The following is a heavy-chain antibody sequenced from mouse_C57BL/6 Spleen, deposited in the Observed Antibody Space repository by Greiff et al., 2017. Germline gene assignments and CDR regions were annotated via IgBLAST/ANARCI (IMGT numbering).Heavy chain of an antibody. V-gene: IGHV1-85*01. D-gene: IGHD1-1*01. CDR2: IYPRGGST. Sequence: VQLQESGPELVKPGASVKLSCKASGYTFTSYDINWVKQRPGQGLEWIGRIYPRGGSTKYNEKFKGTATLTVDTSSSTAYMELHSLTSEDSAVYFCASDGSSYWYFDVWGTGTTVTVSS. CDR3: ASDGSSYWYFDV. CDR1: GYTFTSYD. J-gene: IGHJ1*03.